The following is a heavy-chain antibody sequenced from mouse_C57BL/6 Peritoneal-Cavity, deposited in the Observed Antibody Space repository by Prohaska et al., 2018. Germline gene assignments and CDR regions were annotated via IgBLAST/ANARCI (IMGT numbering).Heavy chain of an antibody. CDR2: INYDGSAI. D-gene: IGHD2-1*01. J-gene: IGHJ1*03. CDR3: MRYGNYWYFDV. CDR1: GFTFSGFW. V-gene: IGHV11-2*01. Sequence: EVQLLETGGGLVQPGGSRGLSCEGSGFTFSGFWMSWVRQTPGKNLEWIGDINYDGSAINYAPSIKDRFTIFRDNDKSTLYLQMSNVRSEDTATYFCMRYGNYWYFDVWDTGTTVTVSS.